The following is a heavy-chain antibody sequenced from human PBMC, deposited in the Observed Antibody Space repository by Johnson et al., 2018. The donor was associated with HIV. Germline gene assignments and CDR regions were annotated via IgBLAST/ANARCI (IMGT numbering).Heavy chain of an antibody. CDR2: ISYDGTNK. Sequence: QVHLVESGGGVVQPGRSLRLSCAASEFTFSNYAIHWVRQAPGKGLEWVAVISYDGTNKYYADLVKGRFTISRDNSRNTLYLQMNLLRPEDTAVYYCASGVTARAPVFIWGQGTMVTVSS. CDR1: EFTFSNYA. D-gene: IGHD6-6*01. J-gene: IGHJ3*02. V-gene: IGHV3-30*04. CDR3: ASGVTARAPVFI.